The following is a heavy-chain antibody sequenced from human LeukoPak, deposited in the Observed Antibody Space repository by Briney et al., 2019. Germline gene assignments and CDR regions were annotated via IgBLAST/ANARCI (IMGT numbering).Heavy chain of an antibody. CDR3: ARGTMFPYYFDY. D-gene: IGHD3-10*02. V-gene: IGHV3-21*01. CDR2: ISSSSSYI. J-gene: IGHJ4*02. CDR1: GFTFSSYE. Sequence: PGGSLRLSCAASGFTFSSYEMNWVRQAPGKGLEWVSFISSSSSYIYYADSVKGRFTISRDNAKNSLYLQMNSLRAEDTAVYYCARGTMFPYYFDYWGQGTLVTVSS.